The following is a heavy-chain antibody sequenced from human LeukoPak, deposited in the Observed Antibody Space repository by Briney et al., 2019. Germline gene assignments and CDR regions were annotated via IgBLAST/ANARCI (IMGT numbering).Heavy chain of an antibody. CDR2: FADKAI. V-gene: IGHV3-23*01. J-gene: IGHJ4*02. D-gene: IGHD3-10*01. CDR1: EFHFSTHG. Sequence: GGSLRLSCAASEFHFSTHGMNWVRQAPGKGLEWVSGFADKAIYYADSVEGRFIISRDNYKNTLSLQMNSLRAEDTAVYYCAKRSGPGSYFDYWGQGILVTVSS. CDR3: AKRSGPGSYFDY.